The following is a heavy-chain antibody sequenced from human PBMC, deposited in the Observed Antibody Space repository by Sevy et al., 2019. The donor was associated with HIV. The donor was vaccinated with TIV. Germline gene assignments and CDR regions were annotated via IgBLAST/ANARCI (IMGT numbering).Heavy chain of an antibody. D-gene: IGHD3-22*01. Sequence: GSLRLSCAASGFTFSSYAMSWVRQAPGKGLEWVSAISGSGGSTYYADSVKGRFTISRDNSKNTLYLQMNSLRAEDTAVYYFAKDLPNYYDSSGYYSPFDYWGQGTLVTVSS. J-gene: IGHJ4*02. V-gene: IGHV3-23*01. CDR1: GFTFSSYA. CDR3: AKDLPNYYDSSGYYSPFDY. CDR2: ISGSGGST.